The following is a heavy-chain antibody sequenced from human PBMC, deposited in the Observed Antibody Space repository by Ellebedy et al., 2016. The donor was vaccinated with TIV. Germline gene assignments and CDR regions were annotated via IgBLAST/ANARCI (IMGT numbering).Heavy chain of an antibody. J-gene: IGHJ4*02. CDR2: INPSGGST. D-gene: IGHD1-26*01. V-gene: IGHV1-46*01. CDR1: GYTFTSYY. Sequence: ASVKVSXXASGYTFTSYYMHWVRQAPGQGLEWMGIINPSGGSTSYAQKFQGRVTMTRDTSTSTVYMELSSLRSEDTAVYYCAKGYGGSLLPDYWGQGTLVTVSS. CDR3: AKGYGGSLLPDY.